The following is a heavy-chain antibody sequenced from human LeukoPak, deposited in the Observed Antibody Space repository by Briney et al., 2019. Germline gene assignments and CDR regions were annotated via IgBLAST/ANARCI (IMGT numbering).Heavy chain of an antibody. CDR2: ISAYNGNT. CDR1: GYTFTSYG. CDR3: ARDQGRDSSWVDAFDI. Sequence: ASVKVSCKASGYTFTSYGISWVRQAPGQGLEWMGWISAYNGNTNYTQKLQGRVTMTTDTSTSTAYMELRSLRSDDTAVYYCARDQGRDSSWVDAFDIWGQGTMVTVSS. V-gene: IGHV1-18*01. J-gene: IGHJ3*02. D-gene: IGHD6-13*01.